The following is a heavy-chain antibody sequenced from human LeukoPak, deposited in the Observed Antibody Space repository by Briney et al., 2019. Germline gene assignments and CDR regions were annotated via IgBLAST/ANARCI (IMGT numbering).Heavy chain of an antibody. D-gene: IGHD6-13*01. Sequence: PSETLSLTCAVSGGSFSGYYWTWIRQPPGKGLEWIGEINHSGSANYNPSLKSRVTISLDTSKNQFSLKVSSVTAADTAVYYCARSPYSSSWYQYFDYWGQGTLVTVSS. CDR3: ARSPYSSSWYQYFDY. V-gene: IGHV4-34*01. CDR1: GGSFSGYY. CDR2: INHSGSA. J-gene: IGHJ4*02.